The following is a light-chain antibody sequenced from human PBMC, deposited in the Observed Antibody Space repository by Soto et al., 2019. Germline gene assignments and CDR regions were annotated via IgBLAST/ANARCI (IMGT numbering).Light chain of an antibody. CDR1: FNDVGGYNY. J-gene: IGLJ3*02. CDR3: SSYVGNNNLV. V-gene: IGLV2-8*01. CDR2: EVY. Sequence: QSALTQPPSASGSPGQSVTISCTGTFNDVGGYNYVSWYQQHPGKAPKVIIYEVYKRPSGVPDRFSGSKSGKTAPLTVSGLQADDEADYYCSSYVGNNNLVFGGGTKVTVL.